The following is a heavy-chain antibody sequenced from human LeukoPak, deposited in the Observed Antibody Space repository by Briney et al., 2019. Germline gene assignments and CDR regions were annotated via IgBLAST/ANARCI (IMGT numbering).Heavy chain of an antibody. V-gene: IGHV4-38-2*02. CDR1: GYSISSGYY. J-gene: IGHJ4*02. CDR2: IYHSGST. D-gene: IGHD2-21*02. CDR3: ARESLYCGGDCYSDY. Sequence: SETLSLTCTVSGYSISSGYYWGWIRQPPGKGLEWIGSIYHSGSTYYNPSLKSRVTISVDTSKNQFSLKLSSVTAADTAVYYCARESLYCGGDCYSDYWGQGTLVTVSS.